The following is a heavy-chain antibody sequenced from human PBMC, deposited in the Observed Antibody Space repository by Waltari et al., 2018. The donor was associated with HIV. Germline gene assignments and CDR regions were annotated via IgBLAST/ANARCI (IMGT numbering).Heavy chain of an antibody. CDR2: IRSKAYGGTT. CDR3: TKGRMTTDY. D-gene: IGHD4-17*01. CDR1: GFTFGDYA. J-gene: IGHJ4*02. V-gene: IGHV3-49*03. Sequence: EVQLVESGGGLVQTGRSLRLSCTASGFTFGDYALSWFRQAPGKGLEWVGCIRSKAYGGTTEYAASVKGRFTISRDDSRSIAYLQMNSLQTEDTAVYYCTKGRMTTDYWGQGTLVTVSS.